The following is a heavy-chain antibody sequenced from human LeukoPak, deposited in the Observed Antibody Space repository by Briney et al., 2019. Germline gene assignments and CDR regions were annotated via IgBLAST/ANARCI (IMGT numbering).Heavy chain of an antibody. J-gene: IGHJ5*02. CDR3: ARGNSSSWPFDP. Sequence: GGSLRLSCAASGFTFSNYAMSWVRQAPGKGLEWVAAISGAGFNTYYADSVKGRFTISRDNSKKTLYLQMDSLRAEDTAVYYCARGNSSSWPFDPWGQGTLVTVSS. V-gene: IGHV3-23*01. CDR1: GFTFSNYA. D-gene: IGHD6-13*01. CDR2: ISGAGFNT.